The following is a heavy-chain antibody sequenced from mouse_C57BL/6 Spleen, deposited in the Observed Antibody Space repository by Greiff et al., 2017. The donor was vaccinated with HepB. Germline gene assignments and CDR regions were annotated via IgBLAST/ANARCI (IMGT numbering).Heavy chain of an antibody. CDR1: GYSFTGYY. Sequence: VQLQQSGPELVKPGASVKISCKASGYSFTGYYMNWVKQSPEKSLEWIGEINPSTGGTTYNQKFKAKATLTVDKSSSTAYMQLKSLTSEDSAVYYCARSRTSYAMDYWGQGTSVTVSS. J-gene: IGHJ4*01. CDR2: INPSTGGT. V-gene: IGHV1-42*01. CDR3: ARSRTSYAMDY.